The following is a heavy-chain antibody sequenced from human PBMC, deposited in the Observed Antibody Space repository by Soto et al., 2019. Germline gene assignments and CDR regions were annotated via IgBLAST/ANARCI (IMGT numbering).Heavy chain of an antibody. CDR3: ARVAGYYNYYYYGMDV. J-gene: IGHJ6*02. V-gene: IGHV1-18*04. D-gene: IGHD3-22*01. CDR2: ISAYNGNT. Sequence: VSFKASWYNFPSSGIGWVRPAPRQGLECMGWISAYNGNTNYAQKLQGRVTMTTDTSTSTAYMELRSLRSDDTAVYYCARVAGYYNYYYYGMDVWGQGTTVTVSS. CDR1: WYNFPSSG.